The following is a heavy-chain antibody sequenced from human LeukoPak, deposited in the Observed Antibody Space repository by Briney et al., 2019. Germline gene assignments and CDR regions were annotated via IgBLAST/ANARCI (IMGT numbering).Heavy chain of an antibody. V-gene: IGHV3-48*01. CDR2: ISSDSSPI. Sequence: QAGGSLRLSCAASGFTFSTYNMNWVRQAPGKGLEWVSYISSDSSPIYYADSVKGRFTVSRDNAKNSLYLQMSSLRAEDTAVYYCARDTTGGIDYWGQGTLVTVSS. CDR1: GFTFSTYN. D-gene: IGHD4-11*01. J-gene: IGHJ4*02. CDR3: ARDTTGGIDY.